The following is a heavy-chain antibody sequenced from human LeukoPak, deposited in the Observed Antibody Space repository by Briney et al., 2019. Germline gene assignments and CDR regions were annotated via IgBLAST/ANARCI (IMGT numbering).Heavy chain of an antibody. D-gene: IGHD3-9*01. CDR2: ISGSGGGT. V-gene: IGHV3-23*01. CDR1: GFTFSSYA. J-gene: IGHJ4*02. CDR3: AKVPYDLRYFDWSPDY. Sequence: GGSLRLSCAASGFTFSSYAMNWVRQAPGKGLEWVSAISGSGGGTYYADSVKGRFTISRDNSKNTLYLQMNSLRAEDTAVYYCAKVPYDLRYFDWSPDYWGQGTLVTVSS.